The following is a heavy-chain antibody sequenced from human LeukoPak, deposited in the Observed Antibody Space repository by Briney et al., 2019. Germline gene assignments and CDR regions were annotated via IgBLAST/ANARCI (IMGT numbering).Heavy chain of an antibody. CDR3: TGESAARSIAVADY. D-gene: IGHD6-19*01. Sequence: GGSLRLSCAGSGFTFRTYSMNWFRQAPGKGLEWVSSISSTSYSKYYADSVKGRFTISRDSAENSVYLQMNSLRADDTAIYYCTGESAARSIAVADYWGQGTLVTVSS. V-gene: IGHV3-21*06. CDR1: GFTFRTYS. J-gene: IGHJ4*02. CDR2: ISSTSYSK.